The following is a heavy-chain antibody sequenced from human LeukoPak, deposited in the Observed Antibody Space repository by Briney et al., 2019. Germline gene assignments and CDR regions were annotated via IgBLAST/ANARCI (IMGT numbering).Heavy chain of an antibody. CDR1: GFTFSSYA. Sequence: GGSLRLSCAASGFTFSSYAMHWVRQAPGKGLEWVAVISYDGSNKYYADSVKGRFTISRDNSKNTLYLQMNSLRAEDTAVYYCARDILSSSWYTLGGYWGQGTLVTVSS. CDR2: ISYDGSNK. D-gene: IGHD6-13*01. CDR3: ARDILSSSWYTLGGY. J-gene: IGHJ4*02. V-gene: IGHV3-30-3*01.